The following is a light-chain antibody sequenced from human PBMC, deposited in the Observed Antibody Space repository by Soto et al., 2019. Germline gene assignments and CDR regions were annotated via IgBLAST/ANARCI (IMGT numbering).Light chain of an antibody. CDR1: QSVNSNY. J-gene: IGKJ3*01. V-gene: IGKV3-20*01. Sequence: EIVLTQSPGTLSLSPGERATLSCRASQSVNSNYLAWYQQRPGQAPRLLIFGASFRATGIPDRFSGSGSGTDFTLTISRLEPEDSAVYYCQQYGNSPPEFTFGPGTKVDSK. CDR3: QQYGNSPPEFT. CDR2: GAS.